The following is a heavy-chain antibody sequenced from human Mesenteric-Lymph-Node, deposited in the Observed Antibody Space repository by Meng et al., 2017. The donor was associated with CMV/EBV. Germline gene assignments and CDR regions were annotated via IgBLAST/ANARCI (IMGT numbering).Heavy chain of an antibody. J-gene: IGHJ4*02. CDR3: ARVLYSGQYQLPMGY. CDR1: GGTFSSYT. Sequence: ASVKVSCKASGGTFSSYTISWVRQATGQGLEWMGWMNPNSGNTGYAQKFQGRVTMTRNTSISTAYMELSSLRSEDTAVYYCARVLYSGQYQLPMGYWGQGTLVTVSS. CDR2: MNPNSGNT. D-gene: IGHD2-2*01. V-gene: IGHV1-8*02.